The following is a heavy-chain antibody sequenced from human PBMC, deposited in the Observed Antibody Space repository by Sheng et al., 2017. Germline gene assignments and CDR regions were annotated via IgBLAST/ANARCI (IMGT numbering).Heavy chain of an antibody. Sequence: QVQLVQSGAEVKKPGASVKVSCKASGYTFTSYGISWVRQAPGQGLEWMGWISAYNGNTNYAQKLQGRVTMTTDTSTSTAYMELRSLRSDDTAVYYCARDLGYDFWSGYPHFFDYWGQGTLVTVSS. D-gene: IGHD3-3*01. V-gene: IGHV1-18*01. J-gene: IGHJ4*02. CDR3: ARDLGYDFWSGYPHFFDY. CDR1: GYTFTSYG. CDR2: ISAYNGNT.